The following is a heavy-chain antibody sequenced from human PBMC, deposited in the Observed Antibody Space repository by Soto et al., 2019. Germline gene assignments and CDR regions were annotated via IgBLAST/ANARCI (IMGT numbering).Heavy chain of an antibody. CDR1: GGSFSAYW. CDR3: ARSGHLFDY. Sequence: QVHLQQWGAGLLKPSETLSLTCAVYGGSFSAYWWSWIRQPPGKGLEWIGEINHSGSTNYNPSLKIRVTISVDTSRSEFSLKLSSVTAADTAVYYCARSGHLFDYWGQGTLVTVSS. D-gene: IGHD3-10*01. CDR2: INHSGST. J-gene: IGHJ4*02. V-gene: IGHV4-34*01.